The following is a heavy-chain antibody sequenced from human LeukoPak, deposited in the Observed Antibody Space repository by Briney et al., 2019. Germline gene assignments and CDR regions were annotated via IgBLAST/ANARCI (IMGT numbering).Heavy chain of an antibody. V-gene: IGHV3-30*03. D-gene: IGHD5-18*01. CDR1: GFTFSSYG. J-gene: IGHJ6*02. CDR2: ISYDGSNK. Sequence: GGSLRLSCAASGFTFSSYGMHWVRQAPGKGLEWVAVISYDGSNKYYADSVKGRFTISRDNSKNTLYLQMNSLRAEDTAVYYCASHVDTAMVYYYYGMDVWGQGTTVTVSS. CDR3: ASHVDTAMVYYYYGMDV.